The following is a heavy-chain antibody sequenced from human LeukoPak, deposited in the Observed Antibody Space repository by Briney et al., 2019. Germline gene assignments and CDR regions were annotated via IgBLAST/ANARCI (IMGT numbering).Heavy chain of an antibody. D-gene: IGHD3-10*01. J-gene: IGHJ4*02. CDR3: AKGDYYDFDY. V-gene: IGHV3-23*01. Sequence: GGSLRLSCAASGFTFSNFGMNWVRQAPGKGLEWVSIITSGVGITYYADSVKGRFTISRDNSKNTLYLQMNSLRAEDTAVYYCAKGDYYDFDYWGQGTLVTVSS. CDR1: GFTFSNFG. CDR2: ITSGVGIT.